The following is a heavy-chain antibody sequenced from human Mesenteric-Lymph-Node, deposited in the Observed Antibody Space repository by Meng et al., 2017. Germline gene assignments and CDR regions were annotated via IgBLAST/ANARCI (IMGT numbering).Heavy chain of an antibody. Sequence: GESLKISCAASGFTLSSYWMHWVRQAPGRGLVWVSRINSDGSDTSYADSVKGRFTISRDNAKTTLYLQMNSLRAEDTAVYYCARVGWFGAPYDYWGQGTLVTVSS. CDR1: GFTLSSYW. CDR3: ARVGWFGAPYDY. J-gene: IGHJ4*02. CDR2: INSDGSDT. V-gene: IGHV3-74*01. D-gene: IGHD3-10*01.